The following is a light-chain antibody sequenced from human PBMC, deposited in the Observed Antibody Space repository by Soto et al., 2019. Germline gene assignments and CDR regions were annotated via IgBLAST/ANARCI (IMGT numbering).Light chain of an antibody. V-gene: IGLV3-25*02. CDR3: QSTGTSDSSVV. CDR2: KDT. J-gene: IGLJ2*01. Sequence: SYELTQPPSLSVSPGQTAKITCSGGALSKQYVHWYQQRPGQAPVVVIYKDTERPSGIPERFSGSTSGTTVTLTISGVQADDEAVYYCQSTGTSDSSVVFGGGTKLTVL. CDR1: ALSKQY.